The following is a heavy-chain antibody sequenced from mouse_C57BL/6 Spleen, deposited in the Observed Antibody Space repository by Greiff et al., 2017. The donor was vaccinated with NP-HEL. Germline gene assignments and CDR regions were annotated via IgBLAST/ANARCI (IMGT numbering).Heavy chain of an antibody. CDR2: IWRGGST. D-gene: IGHD2-5*01. CDR1: GFSLTSYG. J-gene: IGHJ4*01. V-gene: IGHV2-5*01. CDR3: AKIYYSNYGAMDY. Sequence: VKLQESGPGLVQPSQSLSITCTVSGFSLTSYGVHWVRQSPGKGLEWLGVIWRGGSTDYNAAFMSRLSITKDNSKSQVFFKMNSLQADDTAIYYCAKIYYSNYGAMDYWGQGTSVTVSS.